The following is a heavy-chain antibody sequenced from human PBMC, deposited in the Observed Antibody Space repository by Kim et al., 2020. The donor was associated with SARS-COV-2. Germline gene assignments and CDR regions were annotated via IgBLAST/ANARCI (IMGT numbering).Heavy chain of an antibody. Sequence: GGSLRLSCAASGFTFSSYAMSWVRQAPGKGLEWVSAISGSGGSTYYADSVKGRFTISRDNSKNTLYLQMNSLRAEDTAVYYCAKDFYGIAAALPRGWFDPWGQGTLVTVSS. J-gene: IGHJ5*02. CDR1: GFTFSSYA. CDR3: AKDFYGIAAALPRGWFDP. D-gene: IGHD6-13*01. CDR2: ISGSGGST. V-gene: IGHV3-23*01.